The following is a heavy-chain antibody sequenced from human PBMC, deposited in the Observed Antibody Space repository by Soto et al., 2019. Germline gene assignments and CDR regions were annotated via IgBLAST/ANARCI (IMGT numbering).Heavy chain of an antibody. J-gene: IGHJ6*04. CDR3: ARADYYDSSGYLPGRYYFGMDV. CDR1: GYAVTNSG. Sequence: ASVKVSCKVSGYAVTNSGISWVRQAPGQGLEWMGWIGAYNGHTKYAQKLQGRVTMTTDTSTSTAYMELRSLKSDDTAVYYCARADYYDSSGYLPGRYYFGMDVSGKGTRVPDSS. D-gene: IGHD3-22*01. CDR2: IGAYNGHT. V-gene: IGHV1-18*01.